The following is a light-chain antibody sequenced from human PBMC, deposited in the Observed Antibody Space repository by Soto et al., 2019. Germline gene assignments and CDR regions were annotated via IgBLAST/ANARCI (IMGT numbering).Light chain of an antibody. V-gene: IGKV3-15*01. CDR1: QYIGSA. Sequence: ETVLTQSPGTLSLSPGERATLSCRASQYIGSAVAWYHQRSGQAPRLLIFDASIRVPTTPARFSGSVSGTEFTLTISSLESEDFAVYFCQQYGDRPRTFGQGT. J-gene: IGKJ1*01. CDR3: QQYGDRPRT. CDR2: DAS.